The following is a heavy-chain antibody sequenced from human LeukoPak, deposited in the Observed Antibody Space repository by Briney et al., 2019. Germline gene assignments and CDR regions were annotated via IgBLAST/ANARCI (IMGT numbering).Heavy chain of an antibody. CDR3: ARDRLEMATIRDSRYYYMDV. CDR2: IYDSGST. CDR1: GGSISSYY. Sequence: PSETLSLTCTVSGGSISSYYWSWIRQPPGKGLEWIRYIYDSGSTNYNPSLKSRVTISVDTSKNQFSLKLSSVTAADTAVYYCARDRLEMATIRDSRYYYMDVWGKGTTVTVSS. V-gene: IGHV4-59*01. D-gene: IGHD5-24*01. J-gene: IGHJ6*03.